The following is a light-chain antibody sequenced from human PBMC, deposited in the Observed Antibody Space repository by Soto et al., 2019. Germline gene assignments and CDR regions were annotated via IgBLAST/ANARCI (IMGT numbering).Light chain of an antibody. J-gene: IGKJ1*01. CDR2: GAS. V-gene: IGKV3-20*01. CDR3: QQSCSSSEWT. Sequence: EIVLTQSPGTLSLSPGERDTLSCRASQSVSSSYLAWYQQKPGKAPRLLIYGASSRATGIPDRFSDSGSGTDFTLTISRLEPEDFAVYYCQQSCSSSEWTFGQGTKEEFK. CDR1: QSVSSSY.